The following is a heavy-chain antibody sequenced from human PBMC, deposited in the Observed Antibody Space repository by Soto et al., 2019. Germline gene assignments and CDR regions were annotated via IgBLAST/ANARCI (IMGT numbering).Heavy chain of an antibody. V-gene: IGHV4-4*07. Sequence: SETLSLTCTVSGDSISGYYWNWIRQPAGKGPEWIGRIYASGSTISNRSLRSRVALSVDTSKNQFSLNLNSVTAADTAMYYCARSGYSSAWYTAFDSWSQGTLVTVSS. J-gene: IGHJ4*02. CDR3: ARSGYSSAWYTAFDS. D-gene: IGHD6-19*01. CDR1: GDSISGYY. CDR2: IYASGST.